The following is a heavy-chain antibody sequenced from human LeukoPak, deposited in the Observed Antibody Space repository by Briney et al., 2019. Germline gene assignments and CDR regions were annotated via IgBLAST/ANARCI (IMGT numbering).Heavy chain of an antibody. V-gene: IGHV3-53*01. D-gene: IGHD2-15*01. CDR2: IYSGGST. Sequence: GGSLRLSCAASGFTVSSNYMSWVRQAPGKGLEWVSVIYSGGSTYYADSVKGRFTISRDNSKNTLYLQMNSLRAEDTAVYYCARTRLVDWYFDLWGRGTLVTVSS. J-gene: IGHJ2*01. CDR1: GFTVSSNY. CDR3: ARTRLVDWYFDL.